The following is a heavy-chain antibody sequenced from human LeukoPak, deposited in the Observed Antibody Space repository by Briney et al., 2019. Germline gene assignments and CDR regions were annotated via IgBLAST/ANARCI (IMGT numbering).Heavy chain of an antibody. J-gene: IGHJ4*02. Sequence: GESLRLSCAASGFTFSSHRMSWVRQAPGKGLEWVANIKKDGSEKYYVDSVKGRFTISRDNAKTSLYLQMNSLRADDTAVYYCARAGANPDYWGQGTLVTVSS. CDR2: IKKDGSEK. V-gene: IGHV3-7*01. D-gene: IGHD4/OR15-4a*01. CDR3: ARAGANPDY. CDR1: GFTFSSHR.